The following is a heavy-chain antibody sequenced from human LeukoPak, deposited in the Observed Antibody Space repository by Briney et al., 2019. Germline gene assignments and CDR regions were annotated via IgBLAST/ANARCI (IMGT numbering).Heavy chain of an antibody. V-gene: IGHV3-23*01. Sequence: GGSLRLSCAASGFTFSYYAMSWVRQAPGKGLEWVSAISGSGGSTYYADSVKGRFTISRDNSKNTVYLQMDSLRAEDTAVYYCAASYCSSTSCYRNPFDYWGQGTLVTVSS. CDR3: AASYCSSTSCYRNPFDY. D-gene: IGHD2-2*02. CDR2: ISGSGGST. J-gene: IGHJ4*02. CDR1: GFTFSYYA.